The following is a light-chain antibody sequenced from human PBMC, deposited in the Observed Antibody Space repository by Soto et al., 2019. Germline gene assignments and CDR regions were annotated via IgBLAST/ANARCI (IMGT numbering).Light chain of an antibody. J-gene: IGLJ1*01. V-gene: IGLV2-8*01. CDR2: EVN. CDR1: SSDVGGYNY. Sequence: QSALTQPPSASGSPGQSVTISCTGTSSDVGGYNYVSWYQQHPGKVPKLMVYEVNKRPSGVPDRFSGSKSGNKASLTVSGIQAEDEAVYYCTSYAGGNHVFGTGTKLTVL. CDR3: TSYAGGNHV.